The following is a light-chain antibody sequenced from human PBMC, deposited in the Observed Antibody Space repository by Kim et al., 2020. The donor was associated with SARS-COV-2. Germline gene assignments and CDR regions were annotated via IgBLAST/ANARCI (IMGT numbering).Light chain of an antibody. CDR3: QQYDSYSRT. V-gene: IGKV1-5*01. Sequence: DIQLTQSPSTLSASVGDSVTITCRASHNINKWLAWYQQKPGRAPELLMYDVSTQQSGVPSRFSGSGSGTEFTLTISSLQPGDFATYYCQQYDSYSRTCGQGTKLEI. CDR2: DVS. CDR1: HNINKW. J-gene: IGKJ2*01.